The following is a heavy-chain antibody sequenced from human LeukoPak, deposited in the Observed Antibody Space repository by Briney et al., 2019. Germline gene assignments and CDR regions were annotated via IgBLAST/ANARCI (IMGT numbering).Heavy chain of an antibody. CDR3: ASRAGEYSHPYDY. CDR1: GFTFSTYW. J-gene: IGHJ4*02. V-gene: IGHV3-74*01. Sequence: GGSLRLSCAPSGFTFSTYWMHWVRQVPGKGRVWGSQISNDKSNTIYANSVKGRFTISRDNAEDTLYLQMNSLRAEDTAIYYCASRAGEYSHPYDYWGQGTLVTVSS. D-gene: IGHD2-15*01. CDR2: ISNDKSNT.